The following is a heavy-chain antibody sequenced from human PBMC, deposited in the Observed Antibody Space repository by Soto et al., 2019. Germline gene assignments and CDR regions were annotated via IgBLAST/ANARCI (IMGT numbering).Heavy chain of an antibody. V-gene: IGHV1-18*01. D-gene: IGHD3-22*01. CDR1: GYTFTSYG. J-gene: IGHJ4*02. Sequence: QVQLVQSGAEVKKPGASVKVSCKASGYTFTSYGISWVRQAPGQGLEWMGWISAYNGNTNYAQKLQGRVTMTTDTSTSTDYMELRSLRSDDTAVYYCARAGDYDSSGYPLFDYWGQGTLVTVSS. CDR2: ISAYNGNT. CDR3: ARAGDYDSSGYPLFDY.